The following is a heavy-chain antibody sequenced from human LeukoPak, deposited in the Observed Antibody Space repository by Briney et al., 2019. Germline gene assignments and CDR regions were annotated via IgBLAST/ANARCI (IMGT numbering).Heavy chain of an antibody. CDR1: GYTFTSYD. CDR2: MNPNSGNT. D-gene: IGHD5-24*01. CDR3: ARQEMATRRGIDY. V-gene: IGHV1-8*01. Sequence: SVNVSCKASGYTFTSYDINWVRQATGQGLEWMGWMNPNSGNTGYAQKFQGRVTMTRNTSISTAYMELSSLRSEDTAVYYCARQEMATRRGIDYWGQGTLVTVSS. J-gene: IGHJ4*02.